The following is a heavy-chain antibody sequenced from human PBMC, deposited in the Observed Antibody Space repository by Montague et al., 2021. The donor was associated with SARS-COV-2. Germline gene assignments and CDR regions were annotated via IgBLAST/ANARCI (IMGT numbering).Heavy chain of an antibody. D-gene: IGHD2-2*03. V-gene: IGHV3-30-3*01. CDR3: VAALDIVVVAATMGFEH. Sequence: SLRLSCAASGFDFSSYPMHWVRQAPGKGLEWVAVISYDGSNHYYVDSAKGRFTISRDNSKNTVFLQMNILRAEDTAVYYCVAALDIVVVAATMGFEHWGQGTLVTVSA. J-gene: IGHJ4*02. CDR2: ISYDGSNH. CDR1: GFDFSSYP.